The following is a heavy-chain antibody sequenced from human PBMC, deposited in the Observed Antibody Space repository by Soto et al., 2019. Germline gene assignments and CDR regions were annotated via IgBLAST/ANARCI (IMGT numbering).Heavy chain of an antibody. V-gene: IGHV1-69*12. CDR3: ARALGSGYERGDY. J-gene: IGHJ4*02. Sequence: QVQLVQSGDEVKKPGSSVKVSCKASGDTFTNHVFNWVRQAPGQGLEWMGGIISLFGTPNYSRRFQGRVTITADESTATRYLELSSLRSDDTAVYYCARALGSGYERGDYWGQGPLVTVSS. D-gene: IGHD3-22*01. CDR2: IISLFGTP. CDR1: GDTFTNHV.